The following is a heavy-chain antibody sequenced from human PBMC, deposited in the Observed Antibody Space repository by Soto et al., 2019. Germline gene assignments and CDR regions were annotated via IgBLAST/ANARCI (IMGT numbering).Heavy chain of an antibody. CDR1: DIDFSTYG. V-gene: IGHV3-33*01. D-gene: IGHD2-2*01. CDR2: LWYDGRYK. J-gene: IGHJ2*01. CDR3: ARGPPYTSNSNWYLDL. Sequence: GGSRRLSFAAPDIDFSTYGMHGVRQTPGKGLGGWAVLWYDGRYKYYGGSVKGRFTISRDNSKKTLSLQLTTLRPEATAVYYVARGPPYTSNSNWYLDLWGRGTLVTVSS.